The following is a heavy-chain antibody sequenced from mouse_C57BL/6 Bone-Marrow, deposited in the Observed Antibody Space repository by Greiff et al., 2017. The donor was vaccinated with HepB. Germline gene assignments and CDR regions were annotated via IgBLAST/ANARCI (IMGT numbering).Heavy chain of an antibody. Sequence: EVKVVESGGGLVKPGGSLKLSCAASGFTFSDYGMHWVRQAPEKGLEWVAYISSGSSTIYYADTVKGRFTISRDNAKNTLFLQMTSLRSEDTAMYYCARSSNYGFAYWGQGTLVTVSA. V-gene: IGHV5-17*01. J-gene: IGHJ3*01. CDR3: ARSSNYGFAY. CDR2: ISSGSSTI. D-gene: IGHD2-5*01. CDR1: GFTFSDYG.